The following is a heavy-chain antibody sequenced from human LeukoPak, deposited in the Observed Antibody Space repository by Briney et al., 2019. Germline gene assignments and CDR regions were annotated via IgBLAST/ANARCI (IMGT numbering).Heavy chain of an antibody. J-gene: IGHJ4*02. D-gene: IGHD3-22*01. Sequence: SETLSLTCTVSGGSISSSSYYWGWIRQPPGKGLEWIGSIYYSGSTYYNPSLKSRVTISVDTSKNQFSLKLSSVTAADTAVYYCARNMIVQRSRGGAFDYWGQGTLVTVSS. CDR3: ARNMIVQRSRGGAFDY. CDR1: GGSISSSSYY. CDR2: IYYSGST. V-gene: IGHV4-39*07.